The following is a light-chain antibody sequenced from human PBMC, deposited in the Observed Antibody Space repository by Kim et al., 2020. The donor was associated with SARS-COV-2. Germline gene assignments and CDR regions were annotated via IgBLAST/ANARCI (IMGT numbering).Light chain of an antibody. CDR2: QDS. CDR1: KLGDKY. Sequence: SVSPGQTACITCSGDKLGDKYACWYQQKPGQSPVLVIYQDSKRPSGIPERFSGSNSGNTATLTISGTQAMDEADYYCQAWDSSTATFGGGTQLTVL. V-gene: IGLV3-1*01. J-gene: IGLJ2*01. CDR3: QAWDSSTAT.